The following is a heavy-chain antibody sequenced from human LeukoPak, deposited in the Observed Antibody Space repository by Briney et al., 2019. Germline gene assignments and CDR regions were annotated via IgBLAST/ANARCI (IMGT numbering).Heavy chain of an antibody. V-gene: IGHV1-2*02. CDR3: ARGIQLWLHTVYYYYYMDV. Sequence: ASVKVSFKASGYTFTGYYMHWVRQAPGQGLEWMGWINPNSGGTNYAQKFQGRVTMTRDTSISTAYMELSRLRSDDTAVYYCARGIQLWLHTVYYYYYMDVWGKGTTVTVSS. CDR2: INPNSGGT. D-gene: IGHD5-18*01. J-gene: IGHJ6*03. CDR1: GYTFTGYY.